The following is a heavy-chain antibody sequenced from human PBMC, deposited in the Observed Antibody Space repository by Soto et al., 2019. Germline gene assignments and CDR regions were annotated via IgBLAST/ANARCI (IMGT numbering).Heavy chain of an antibody. CDR2: ISYDGSNK. D-gene: IGHD5-18*01. J-gene: IGHJ4*02. V-gene: IGHV3-30*18. CDR1: GFTFSSYG. CDR3: AKFRSGAMAY. Sequence: QVQLVESGGGVVQPGRSLRLSCAASGFTFSSYGMHWVRQAPGKGLERVAVISYDGSNKYYADSVKGRFTISRDNSKNTLYLQMNSLRAEDTAVYYCAKFRSGAMAYWGQGTLVTVSS.